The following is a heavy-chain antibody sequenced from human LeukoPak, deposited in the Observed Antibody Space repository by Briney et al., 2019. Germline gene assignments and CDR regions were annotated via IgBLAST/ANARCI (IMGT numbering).Heavy chain of an antibody. CDR1: GFTFSNAW. D-gene: IGHD3-10*01. Sequence: GGSLRLSCAASGFTFSNAWMSWVRQAPGKGLEWVGRIKSKTDGGTTDYAAPVKGRFTISRDDSKSTAYLQMNSLKSEDTAVYYCTRLYDSGFDYWGQGTLVTVSS. CDR3: TRLYDSGFDY. J-gene: IGHJ4*02. CDR2: IKSKTDGGTT. V-gene: IGHV3-15*01.